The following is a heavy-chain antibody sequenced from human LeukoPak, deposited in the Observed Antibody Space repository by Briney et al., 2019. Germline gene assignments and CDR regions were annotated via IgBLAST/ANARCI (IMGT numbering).Heavy chain of an antibody. CDR1: GFTVSSNY. D-gene: IGHD2-21*01. Sequence: GRSLSLSCAASGFTVSSNYVSWVRQAPGKGLEWVSVIYSGGSTYYADSVKGRFTISRDNSKNTLYLQMNSLRAEDTAVYYCAREAYCGGDCYYFDYWGQGTLVTVSS. CDR2: IYSGGST. J-gene: IGHJ4*02. V-gene: IGHV3-66*02. CDR3: AREAYCGGDCYYFDY.